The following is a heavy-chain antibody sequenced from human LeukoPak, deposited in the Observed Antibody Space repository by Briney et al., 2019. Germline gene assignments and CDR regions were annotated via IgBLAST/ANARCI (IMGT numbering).Heavy chain of an antibody. J-gene: IGHJ4*02. CDR3: TKNTHDY. CDR2: IKGDGSGK. Sequence: PGGSLRLSCAASGFTFSGSWMSWVRQAPGKGLEWVATIKGDGSGKFYVDSVKGRFANSRDDAKSSLFLQMDSLRSEDTAVYYCTKNTHDYWGQGTLVTVSS. V-gene: IGHV3-7*01. CDR1: GFTFSGSW. D-gene: IGHD1/OR15-1a*01.